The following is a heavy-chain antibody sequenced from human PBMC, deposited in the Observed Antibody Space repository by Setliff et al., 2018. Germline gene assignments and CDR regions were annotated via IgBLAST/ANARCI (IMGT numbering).Heavy chain of an antibody. Sequence: SETLSLTCTVSGASINSLSWWSWVRQSPGKGLEWIGEIYHDGNDKFYPSVNYNPSLKSRVTMSIDKSKNQFSLNLRSVTAADTAVYYCTRGGERYHTANWGQGTLVTVSS. V-gene: IGHV4-4*02. D-gene: IGHD2-2*01. J-gene: IGHJ4*02. CDR3: TRGGERYHTAN. CDR1: GASINSLSW. CDR2: IYHDGNDKFYPSV.